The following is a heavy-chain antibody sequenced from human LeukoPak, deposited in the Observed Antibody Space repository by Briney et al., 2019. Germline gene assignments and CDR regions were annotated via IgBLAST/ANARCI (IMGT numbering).Heavy chain of an antibody. Sequence: QPGGSLRLSCAASGFTFDDYAMHWVRQAPGKGLEWVSLISGDGGSTYYADSVKGRFTISRDNSKNSLYLQMNSLRTEDTALYYCAKDIGEHWALIAAAGRGSDYWGQGTLVTVSS. CDR3: AKDIGEHWALIAAAGRGSDY. CDR2: ISGDGGST. D-gene: IGHD6-13*01. J-gene: IGHJ4*02. CDR1: GFTFDDYA. V-gene: IGHV3-43*02.